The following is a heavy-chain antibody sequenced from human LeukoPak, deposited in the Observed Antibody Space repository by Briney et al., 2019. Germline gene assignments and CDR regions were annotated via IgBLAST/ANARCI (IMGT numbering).Heavy chain of an antibody. Sequence: SETLSLTCAVYGGSFSGYYWSWSRQPPGKGLEWIGEINHSGSTNYNPSLKSRVTISVDTSKNQFSLKLSSVTAADTAVYYCARDRPYMDVWGKGTTVTVSS. CDR2: INHSGST. CDR1: GGSFSGYY. CDR3: ARDRPYMDV. J-gene: IGHJ6*03. V-gene: IGHV4-34*01.